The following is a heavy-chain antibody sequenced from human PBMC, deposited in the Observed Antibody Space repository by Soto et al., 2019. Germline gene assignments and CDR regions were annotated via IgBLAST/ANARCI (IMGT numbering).Heavy chain of an antibody. Sequence: QLQLQESGPGLVKPSETLSLTCTVSGGSISSSDYYWGWIRQPPGKGLEWIGNIYYSGSASYNPSLKSRVTVSVDTSKNKVSLKLSSVTAADTAVYICVSGYPCVGFDYWGQGTLVTVSS. J-gene: IGHJ4*02. CDR3: VSGYPCVGFDY. CDR1: GGSISSSDYY. CDR2: IYYSGSA. V-gene: IGHV4-39*01. D-gene: IGHD5-18*01.